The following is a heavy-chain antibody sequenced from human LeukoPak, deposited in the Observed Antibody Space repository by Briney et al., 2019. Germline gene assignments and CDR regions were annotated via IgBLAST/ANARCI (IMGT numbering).Heavy chain of an antibody. J-gene: IGHJ4*02. CDR3: TTRPFDWLLSFDY. D-gene: IGHD3-9*01. CDR2: IKSKTDGGTT. Sequence: PGGSLRLSCAASGFTFSNAWMSWVRQAPGKGLEWVGRIKSKTDGGTTDYAAPVKGRFTISRDDSKNTLYLQMNSLKTEDTAVYYCTTRPFDWLLSFDYWGQGTLVTVSS. CDR1: GFTFSNAW. V-gene: IGHV3-15*01.